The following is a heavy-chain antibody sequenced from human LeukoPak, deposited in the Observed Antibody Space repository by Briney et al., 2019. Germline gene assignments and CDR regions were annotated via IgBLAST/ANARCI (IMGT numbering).Heavy chain of an antibody. CDR1: GGTFSSYV. CDR3: ARGPVYSSGLIDY. J-gene: IGHJ4*02. D-gene: IGHD6-19*01. V-gene: IGHV1-8*02. CDR2: MNPNSGNT. Sequence: ASVKVSCEASGGTFSSYVINWVRQATGQGLEWMGWMNPNSGNTGYAQKFQGRVTMTRNTSISTAYMELSSLRSEDTAVYYCARGPVYSSGLIDYWGQGTLVTVSS.